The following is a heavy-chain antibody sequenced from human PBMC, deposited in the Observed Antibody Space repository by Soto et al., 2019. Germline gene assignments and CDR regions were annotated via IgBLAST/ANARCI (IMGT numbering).Heavy chain of an antibody. V-gene: IGHV3-23*01. CDR3: AKNVIDRYSSSDY. Sequence: RQAPGKGLEWVSVISGSGGSTYYADSVKGRFTISRDSSKNTLYLQMNSLRAEDTAVYYCAKNVIDRYSSSDYWGQGTLVTVSS. D-gene: IGHD6-6*01. CDR2: ISGSGGST. J-gene: IGHJ4*02.